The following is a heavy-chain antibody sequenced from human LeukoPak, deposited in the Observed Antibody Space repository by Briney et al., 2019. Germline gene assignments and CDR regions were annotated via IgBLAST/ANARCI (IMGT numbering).Heavy chain of an antibody. CDR2: INPNSGGT. CDR1: GYTFTGYY. V-gene: IGHV1-2*04. CDR3: ARGAFSAAGAFDY. Sequence: ASVKVSCKASGYTFTGYYMHWVRQAPGQGLEWMGWINPNSGGTNYAQKFQGWVTMTRDTSISTAYMELSRLRSEDTAVYYCARGAFSAAGAFDYWGQGTLVTVSS. D-gene: IGHD6-13*01. J-gene: IGHJ4*02.